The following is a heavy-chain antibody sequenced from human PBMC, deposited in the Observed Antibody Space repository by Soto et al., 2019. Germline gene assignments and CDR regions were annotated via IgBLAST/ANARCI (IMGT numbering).Heavy chain of an antibody. D-gene: IGHD3-10*01. CDR3: ARRYRYGSGKYGIGL. CDR2: ISYSGST. V-gene: IGHV4-39*01. J-gene: IGHJ6*02. Sequence: QLQLQESGPGLVKPSETLSLTCTVSGGSISSSTYYWGWIRQPPGKGLVWIGSISYSGSTFYNPSLNSRVTISVDTSKNQFSLKLTSVTAADTAVYYCARRYRYGSGKYGIGLWGQGTTVTVSS. CDR1: GGSISSSTYY.